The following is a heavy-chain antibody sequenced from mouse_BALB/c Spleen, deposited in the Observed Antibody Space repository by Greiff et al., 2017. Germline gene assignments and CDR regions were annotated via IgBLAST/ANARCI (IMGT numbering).Heavy chain of an antibody. J-gene: IGHJ2*01. V-gene: IGHV1S41*01. CDR2: IAPGSGST. CDR3: ARDYYGNYYFDY. Sequence: DLVKPGASVKLSCKASGYTFTSYWINWIKQRPGQGLEWIGRIAPGSGSTYYNEMFKGKATLTVDTSSSTAYIQLSSLSSEDSAVYFCARDYYGNYYFDYWGQGTTLTVAS. CDR1: GYTFTSYW. D-gene: IGHD2-1*01.